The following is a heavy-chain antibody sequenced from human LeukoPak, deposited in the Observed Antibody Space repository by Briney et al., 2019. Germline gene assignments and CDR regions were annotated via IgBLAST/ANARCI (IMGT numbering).Heavy chain of an antibody. J-gene: IGHJ4*02. CDR1: GFTFSTYA. V-gene: IGHV3-23*01. CDR2: ISGSGGST. Sequence: GGSLRLSCAASGFTFSTYAMSWVRQAPGKGLEWVSAISGSGGSTYYADSVKGRFTISRDNSKNTLYLQMNSLRAEDTAVYYCAKDFEQYYDYVWGSYRTYFDYWGQGTLVTVSS. CDR3: AKDFEQYYDYVWGSYRTYFDY. D-gene: IGHD3-16*02.